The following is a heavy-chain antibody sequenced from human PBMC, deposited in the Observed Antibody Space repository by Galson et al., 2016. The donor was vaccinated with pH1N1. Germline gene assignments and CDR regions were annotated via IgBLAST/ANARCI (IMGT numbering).Heavy chain of an antibody. CDR1: GFTFSNHA. CDR2: IWYDGSNQ. Sequence: SLRLSCAASGFTFSNHAMHWVRHVPGKGLDWVALIWYDGSNQYYTDSVKGRFTISRDNSNNTLYLQMKSLRVEDTAVYYCVRESWRFGCHFDYWGQGTLVAVSP. CDR3: VRESWRFGCHFDY. V-gene: IGHV3-33*01. D-gene: IGHD5-18*01. J-gene: IGHJ4*02.